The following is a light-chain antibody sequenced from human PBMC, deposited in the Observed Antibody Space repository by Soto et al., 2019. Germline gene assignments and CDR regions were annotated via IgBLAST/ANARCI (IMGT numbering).Light chain of an antibody. V-gene: IGKV3-11*01. CDR3: QQRRYWPVT. CDR2: DAS. CDR1: QSVSSY. Sequence: EIVLTQSPAILSMSPGERATLSCRASQSVSSYFAWYQQKPGQAPRLLIYDASNRATGVPARFSGSGSGTDFPLTICSLEPEDFAVYYCQQRRYWPVTFGQGTKVEIK. J-gene: IGKJ1*01.